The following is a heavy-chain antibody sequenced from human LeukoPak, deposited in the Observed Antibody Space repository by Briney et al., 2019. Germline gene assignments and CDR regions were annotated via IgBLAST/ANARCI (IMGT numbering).Heavy chain of an antibody. J-gene: IGHJ4*02. CDR2: ISAYNGNT. V-gene: IGHV1-18*01. CDR1: GYTFTSYG. D-gene: IGHD3-22*01. CDR3: ARTFAGYYDSSGYYY. Sequence: ASVKVSCKASGYTFTSYGISWVRQAPGQGLEWVGWISAYNGNTNYAQKLQGRVTMTTDTSTSTACMELRSLRSDDTAVYYCARTFAGYYDSSGYYYWGQGTLVTVSS.